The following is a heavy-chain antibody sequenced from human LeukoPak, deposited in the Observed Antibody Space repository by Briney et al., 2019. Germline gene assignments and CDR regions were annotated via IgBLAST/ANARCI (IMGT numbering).Heavy chain of an antibody. V-gene: IGHV3-23*01. CDR3: ARDRGGGWLHDAFDI. CDR1: GFTFSSYA. J-gene: IGHJ3*02. D-gene: IGHD6-19*01. Sequence: GGSLRLSCAASGFTFSSYAMSWVRQAPGKGLEWVSAIGSGGFSSYYADSVRGRFTISRDNSKNTLYLQMDSLRAEDTAVYYCARDRGGGWLHDAFDIWGQGTLVTVSS. CDR2: IGSGGFSS.